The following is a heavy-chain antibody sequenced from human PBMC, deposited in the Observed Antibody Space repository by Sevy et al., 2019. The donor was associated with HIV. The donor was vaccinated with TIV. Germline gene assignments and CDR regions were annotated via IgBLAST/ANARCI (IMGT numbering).Heavy chain of an antibody. V-gene: IGHV3-30-3*01. J-gene: IGHJ4*02. D-gene: IGHD3-16*02. CDR3: ARDVSGGERLGQLSAYFDY. CDR1: GFPFTTYA. CDR2: ISFNGGNK. Sequence: GGSLRLSCAASGFPFTTYAVHWVSQAPGKGLESLAVISFNGGNKFYADSVRGRFTISRDNSENTMYLQMNSLRVEDTAMYYCARDVSGGERLGQLSAYFDYWGQGTLVTVSS.